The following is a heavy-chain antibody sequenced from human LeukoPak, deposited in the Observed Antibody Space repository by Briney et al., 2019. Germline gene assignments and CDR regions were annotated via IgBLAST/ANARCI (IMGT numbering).Heavy chain of an antibody. Sequence: GRSLRLSCAASGFTFSGYAMHWVRQAPGKGLEWVAVISYDGSNKYYADSVKGRFTISRDNSKNTLYLQMNSLRAEDTAVYYCARDLSTVVPNFDYWGQGTLVTVSS. CDR2: ISYDGSNK. CDR3: ARDLSTVVPNFDY. D-gene: IGHD4-23*01. CDR1: GFTFSGYA. J-gene: IGHJ4*02. V-gene: IGHV3-30-3*01.